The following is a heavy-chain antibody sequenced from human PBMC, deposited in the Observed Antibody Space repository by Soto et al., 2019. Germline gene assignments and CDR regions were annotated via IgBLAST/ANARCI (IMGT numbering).Heavy chain of an antibody. CDR1: GFTFSTYC. D-gene: IGHD1-1*01. CDR2: TCRYGREL. V-gene: IGHV3-74*01. CDR3: VRGTTAWRGMDY. J-gene: IGHJ4*02. Sequence: EVQLVESGGGFNQPGGSLRLSCAASGFTFSTYCMHWVRHTPGTGLVWVSRTCRYGRELYYADSVKGPFTISRDDAKNTLYLQMDSLRVEDTGIYYCVRGTTAWRGMDYWGQGALVTVSA.